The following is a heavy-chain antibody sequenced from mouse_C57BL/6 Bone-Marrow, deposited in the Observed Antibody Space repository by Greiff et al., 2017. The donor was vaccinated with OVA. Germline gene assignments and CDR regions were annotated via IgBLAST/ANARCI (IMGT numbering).Heavy chain of an antibody. CDR2: ISSGGSYT. J-gene: IGHJ4*01. CDR3: ARQYGNSYYYAMDY. CDR1: GFTFSSYG. Sequence: EVMLVESGGDLVKPGGSLKLSCAASGFTFSSYGMSWVRQTPDKRLEWVATISSGGSYTYYPDSVKGRFTISRDNAKNTLDLQMSSLKSEDTAMYYCARQYGNSYYYAMDYWGQGTSVTVSS. D-gene: IGHD2-1*01. V-gene: IGHV5-6*01.